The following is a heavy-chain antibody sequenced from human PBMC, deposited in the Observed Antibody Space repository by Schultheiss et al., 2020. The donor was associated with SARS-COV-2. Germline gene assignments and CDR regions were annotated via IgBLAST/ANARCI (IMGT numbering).Heavy chain of an antibody. V-gene: IGHV4-34*01. CDR1: GGSFSGYY. D-gene: IGHD4-17*01. Sequence: GSLRLSCAVYGGSFSGYYWSWIRQPPGKGLEWIGEINHSGSTNYNPSLKSRVTISVDTSKNQFSLKLSSVTAADTAVYYCARVAVTPRYYYYYMDVWGKGTTVTVSS. CDR2: INHSGST. J-gene: IGHJ6*03. CDR3: ARVAVTPRYYYYYMDV.